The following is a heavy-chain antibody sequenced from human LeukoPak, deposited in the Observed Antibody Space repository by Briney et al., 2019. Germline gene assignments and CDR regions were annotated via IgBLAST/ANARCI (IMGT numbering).Heavy chain of an antibody. V-gene: IGHV3-48*02. Sequence: GGSLRLSCAASGFTFNSYSMNWFRHAPGTGLEWVSYVSRVSSSMYYADSVKGRFTISRDNAKNLLYLQMNSLRDDDTAVYYCARGRSTSSWECDYWGQGTLVTVSS. D-gene: IGHD6-6*01. CDR3: ARGRSTSSWECDY. CDR2: VSRVSSSM. J-gene: IGHJ4*02. CDR1: GFTFNSYS.